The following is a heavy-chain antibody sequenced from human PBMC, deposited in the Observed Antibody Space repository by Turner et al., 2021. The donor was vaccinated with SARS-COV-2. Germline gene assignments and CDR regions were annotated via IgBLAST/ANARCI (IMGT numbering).Heavy chain of an antibody. J-gene: IGHJ3*01. V-gene: IGHV3-33*01. CDR1: GLTFRGDG. CDR2: IWSNGINK. Sequence: HLAESGGGLVQPGTSLRLSCVASGLTFRGDGMHWVRQEPGKGLEWVAFIWSNGINKYYADSVKGRFTISRDNSKKTLYLKMNNRRAEDTALYYCGRDPPSSGFAFAAWGQGTMVTISS. CDR3: GRDPPSSGFAFAA. D-gene: IGHD3-22*01.